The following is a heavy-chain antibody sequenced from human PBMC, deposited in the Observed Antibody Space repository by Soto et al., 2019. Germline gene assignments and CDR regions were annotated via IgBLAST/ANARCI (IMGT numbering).Heavy chain of an antibody. D-gene: IGHD6-19*01. J-gene: IGHJ5*02. CDR2: ISGGGGTT. V-gene: IGHV3-23*01. CDR3: AKGWVSSGWFEN. Sequence: PGGSLRLSCAASDFIFSETWMNWVRQAPGEGLEWVSAISGGGGTTYYADSVKGRFTISRDNSKNTLSLQMNSLRAEDAAVYYCAKGWVSSGWFENWGQGTLVTVSS. CDR1: DFIFSETW.